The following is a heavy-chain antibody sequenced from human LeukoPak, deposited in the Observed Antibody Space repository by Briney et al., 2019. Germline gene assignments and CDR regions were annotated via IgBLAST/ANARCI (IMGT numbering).Heavy chain of an antibody. Sequence: PSETLSLTCTVSGYSISSGYYWGWIRQPPGKGLEWIGSIYHSGSTYYNPSLKSRVTISVDTSKNQFSLKLSSVTAADTAVYYCARARYGGNWNEYFQHWGQGTLVTVSS. D-gene: IGHD4-23*01. CDR3: ARARYGGNWNEYFQH. J-gene: IGHJ1*01. V-gene: IGHV4-38-2*02. CDR1: GYSISSGYY. CDR2: IYHSGST.